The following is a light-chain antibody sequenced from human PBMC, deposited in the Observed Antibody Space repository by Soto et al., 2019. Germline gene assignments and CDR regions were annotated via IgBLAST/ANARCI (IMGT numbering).Light chain of an antibody. CDR3: QQYYSIPWT. Sequence: DIVMTQSPDSLALSLGERATINCKSSQSILHSSNNKICLAWYQQKPGQPPKVLIYWASNRESGVPDRFSGSGSGTDFTLTIRSMQAEDVAVYYCQQYYSIPWTFGQGTKVDIK. V-gene: IGKV4-1*01. CDR1: QSILHSSNNKIC. CDR2: WAS. J-gene: IGKJ1*01.